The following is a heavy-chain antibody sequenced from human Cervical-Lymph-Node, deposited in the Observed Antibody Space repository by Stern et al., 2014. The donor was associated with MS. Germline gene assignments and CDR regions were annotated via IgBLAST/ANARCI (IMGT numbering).Heavy chain of an antibody. V-gene: IGHV5-51*01. CDR3: ARQTTAWASDV. J-gene: IGHJ4*02. CDR1: GFKFSIYW. Sequence: EVQLVESGAELIRPGESLKLSCKGSGFKFSIYWIAWVRQMPGKGLEWMGIIYPGSPKNRSIPSFQGQVTMSADKSTSTAYLQWRSLNASDTAMYFCARQTTAWASDVWGQGTLVTVSS. D-gene: IGHD1-14*01. CDR2: IYPGSPKN.